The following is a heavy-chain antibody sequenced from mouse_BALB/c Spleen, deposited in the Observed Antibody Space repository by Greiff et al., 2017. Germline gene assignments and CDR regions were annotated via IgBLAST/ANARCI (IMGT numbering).Heavy chain of an antibody. J-gene: IGHJ3*01. CDR1: GYAFSSYW. CDR2: IDPSDSET. V-gene: IGHV1-61*01. Sequence: VKLVESGAELVRPGSSVKISCKASGYAFSSYWMNWVKQRPGQGLEWIGMIDPSDSETHYNQMFKDKATLTVDKSSSTAYMQLSSLTSEDSAVYYCARGESNYFAYWGQGTLVTVSA. D-gene: IGHD2-5*01. CDR3: ARGESNYFAY.